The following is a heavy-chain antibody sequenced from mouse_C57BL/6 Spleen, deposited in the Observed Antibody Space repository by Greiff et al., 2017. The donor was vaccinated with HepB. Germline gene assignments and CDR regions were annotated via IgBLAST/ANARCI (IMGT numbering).Heavy chain of an antibody. V-gene: IGHV2-9-1*01. D-gene: IGHD2-1*01. Sequence: QVQLKESGPGLVAPSQSLSITCTVSGFSLTSYAISWVRQPPGKGLEWLGVISTGGGTNYNSALKSRLSISKDNSKSQVFLKMNSLQTDDTARYYCARIYYGNSFDYWGQGTTLTVSS. CDR2: ISTGGGT. J-gene: IGHJ2*01. CDR3: ARIYYGNSFDY. CDR1: GFSLTSYA.